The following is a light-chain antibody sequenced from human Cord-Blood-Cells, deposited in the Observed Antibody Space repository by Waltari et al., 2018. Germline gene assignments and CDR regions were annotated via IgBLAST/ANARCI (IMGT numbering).Light chain of an antibody. Sequence: SSELTQPPSASVSPGQPARITGSGDALPKQHASWYQQKPGQAPVLVIYKESERPSGIPERFSGSSSGTTVTLTISGVQAEDEADYYCQSADSSGTYLFGGGTKLTVL. J-gene: IGLJ3*02. V-gene: IGLV3-25*03. CDR1: ALPKQH. CDR2: KES. CDR3: QSADSSGTYL.